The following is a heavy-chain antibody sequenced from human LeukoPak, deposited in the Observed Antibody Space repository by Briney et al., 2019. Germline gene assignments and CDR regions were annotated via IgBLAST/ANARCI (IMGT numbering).Heavy chain of an antibody. CDR3: ARDPLGGDDVEFFDY. V-gene: IGHV3-11*04. CDR1: GFTFSDYY. D-gene: IGHD2-21*02. Sequence: GGSLRLSCAASGFTFSDYYMGWIRQAPGKGLEWVSYISNRGNNIYYADSVKGRFTISRDNAKNSLYLQMNSLRAEDTAVYYCARDPLGGDDVEFFDYWGQGTLVTVSS. J-gene: IGHJ4*02. CDR2: ISNRGNNI.